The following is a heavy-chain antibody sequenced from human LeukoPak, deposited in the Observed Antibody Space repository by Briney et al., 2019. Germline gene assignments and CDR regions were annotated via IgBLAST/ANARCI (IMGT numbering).Heavy chain of an antibody. CDR3: ATGYSDSLRSPLDS. CDR2: ISGRGGNT. J-gene: IGHJ5*01. D-gene: IGHD3-22*01. CDR1: ELTFNNYA. Sequence: GGSLRLSCAASELTFNNYALTWIRQAPGKGLEWVSSISGRGGNTYYADSVKGRFTISRDDSKNTLFLQMNSLRAEDTAVYYCATGYSDSLRSPLDSWGQGTLVTVSS. V-gene: IGHV3-23*01.